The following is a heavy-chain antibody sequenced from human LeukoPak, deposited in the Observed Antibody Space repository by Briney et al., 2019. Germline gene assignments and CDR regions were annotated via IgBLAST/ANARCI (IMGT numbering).Heavy chain of an antibody. CDR1: GGSFSGYY. J-gene: IGHJ4*02. CDR2: INHSGST. CDR3: ARGRGYCSGGSCSPWYYFDY. D-gene: IGHD2-15*01. Sequence: SETLSLTCAVYGGSFSGYYWSWIRQPPGKGLEWIGEINHSGSTNYNPSLKSRVTISVDTSKNQFSLKLSPVTAADTAVYYCARGRGYCSGGSCSPWYYFDYWGQGTLVTVSS. V-gene: IGHV4-34*01.